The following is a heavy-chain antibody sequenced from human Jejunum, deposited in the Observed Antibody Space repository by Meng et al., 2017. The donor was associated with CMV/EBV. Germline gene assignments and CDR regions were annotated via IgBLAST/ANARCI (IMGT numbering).Heavy chain of an antibody. CDR3: AREIGMIMIPKSLRAGY. Sequence: YTFTADYMHGVRQAPGQGLEWMGWINPKSGVTHYAQKFQGRVTMTRDTSTSTAYMELSRLRSDDTAVYYCAREIGMIMIPKSLRAGYWGQGALVTVSS. V-gene: IGHV1-2*02. CDR1: YTFTADY. J-gene: IGHJ4*02. CDR2: INPKSGVT. D-gene: IGHD3-16*01.